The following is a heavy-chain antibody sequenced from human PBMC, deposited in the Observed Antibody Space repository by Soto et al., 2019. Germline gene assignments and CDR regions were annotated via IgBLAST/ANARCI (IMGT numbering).Heavy chain of an antibody. CDR1: GGTFSSYA. D-gene: IGHD2-21*02. CDR2: IIPIFGTA. CDR3: AGVQERKVTSNGDAFDI. J-gene: IGHJ3*02. V-gene: IGHV1-69*12. Sequence: QVQLVQSGAEVKKPGSSVKVSCKASGGTFSSYAISWVRQAPGQGLEWMGGIIPIFGTANYAQKFQGRVTITADESTRPDYMEASSLGSEDTGVYYCAGVQERKVTSNGDAFDIWGQGTMVTVSS.